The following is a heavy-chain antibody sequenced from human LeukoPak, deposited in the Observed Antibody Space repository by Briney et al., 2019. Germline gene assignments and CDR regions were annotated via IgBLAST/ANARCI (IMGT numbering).Heavy chain of an antibody. CDR3: AALRRVRGVDWFDP. CDR1: GFTVRSHP. J-gene: IGHJ5*02. V-gene: IGHV3-23*01. CDR2: ITGSGDST. Sequence: GGPLRLSCAASGFTVRSHPVRWAPQTRGRGLEWVSTITGSGDSTYYADSVKGRLPISRDNTKNTLYLQMNSLRAEDTAVYYCAALRRVRGVDWFDPWGQGTLVTVSS. D-gene: IGHD3-10*01.